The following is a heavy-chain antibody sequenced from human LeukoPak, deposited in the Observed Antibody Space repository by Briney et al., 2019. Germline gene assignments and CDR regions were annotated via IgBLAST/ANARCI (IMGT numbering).Heavy chain of an antibody. Sequence: SETLSLTCTVSGGSISSGGYYWSWIRQPPGKGLEWIGYIYHSGSTYYNPSLKSRVTISVDRSKNQFSLKLSSVTAADTAVYYCATVSYDFWSGYYPAFDYWGQGTLVTVSS. CDR1: GGSISSGGYY. CDR2: IYHSGST. CDR3: ATVSYDFWSGYYPAFDY. J-gene: IGHJ4*02. D-gene: IGHD3-3*01. V-gene: IGHV4-30-2*01.